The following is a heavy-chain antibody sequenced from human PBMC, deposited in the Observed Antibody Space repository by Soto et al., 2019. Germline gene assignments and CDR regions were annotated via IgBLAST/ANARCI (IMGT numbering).Heavy chain of an antibody. CDR2: VSGSGSST. Sequence: EVQLLESGGGLVQSGGSLRLSCAASGFSFSSHTMSWVRQAPGKGLEWVSSVSGSGSSTYYADSVRGRFTTSRDNSKNTLYLQMNSLRPEDAAVYYCAKDLKVSGGFHGSLNYYYGMDVWGQGTTVTVSS. J-gene: IGHJ6*02. CDR1: GFSFSSHT. V-gene: IGHV3-23*01. D-gene: IGHD3-10*01. CDR3: AKDLKVSGGFHGSLNYYYGMDV.